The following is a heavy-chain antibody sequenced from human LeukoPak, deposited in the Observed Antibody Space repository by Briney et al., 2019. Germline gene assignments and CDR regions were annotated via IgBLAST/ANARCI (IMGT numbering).Heavy chain of an antibody. CDR2: VSGSGGST. V-gene: IGHV3-23*01. CDR3: AKAYDSSGFAPFDY. CDR1: GFTLNNYA. Sequence: GGSLRLSCSASGFTLNNYAINWVRQAPGKGLGWVSAVSGSGGSTYYADSVKGRFTISRDNSKNTLYLQMNSLRDEDTAVYYCAKAYDSSGFAPFDYWGQGTLVTASS. J-gene: IGHJ4*02. D-gene: IGHD3-22*01.